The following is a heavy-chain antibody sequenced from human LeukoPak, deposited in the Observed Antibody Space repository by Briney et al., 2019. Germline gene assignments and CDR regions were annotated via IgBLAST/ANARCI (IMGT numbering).Heavy chain of an antibody. CDR1: GFTFSSYG. CDR3: ARESPYYYDSPDAFDI. Sequence: GGSLRLSCAASGFTFSSYGMHWVRQAPGKGLEWVANIKEDGSEKYYVDSVKGRFTISRDNAKNSLYLQMNSLRAEDTAVYYCARESPYYYDSPDAFDIWGQGTMVTVSS. J-gene: IGHJ3*02. CDR2: IKEDGSEK. D-gene: IGHD3-22*01. V-gene: IGHV3-7*03.